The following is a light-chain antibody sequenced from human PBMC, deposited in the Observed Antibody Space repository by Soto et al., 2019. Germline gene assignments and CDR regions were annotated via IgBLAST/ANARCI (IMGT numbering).Light chain of an antibody. Sequence: EVMMTQSPATLSLSPEETATLSCRASQSVRSNLAWYQQKPGQDPRLLIYDTSKRATGVPGRFSGNGSGIEFTLNISGLQSEDFGIYYCQQYGIRPPANFGPGTRL. CDR1: QSVRSN. CDR3: QQYGIRPPAN. CDR2: DTS. V-gene: IGKV3-15*01. J-gene: IGKJ5*01.